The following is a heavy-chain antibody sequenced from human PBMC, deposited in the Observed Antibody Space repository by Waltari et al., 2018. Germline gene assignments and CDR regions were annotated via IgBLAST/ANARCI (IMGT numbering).Heavy chain of an antibody. V-gene: IGHV3-23*01. J-gene: IGHJ4*02. CDR2: ISGSGGST. D-gene: IGHD3-9*01. CDR1: GFTFSSYA. CDR3: AKGRGHDWYFDY. Sequence: EVQLLESGGGLVQPGGSLRLSCAASGFTFSSYAMSWVSQAPGKGLEWVSAISGSGGSTYYADSVKGRFTISRDNSKNTLYLQMNSLRAEDTAVYYCAKGRGHDWYFDYWGQGTLVTVSS.